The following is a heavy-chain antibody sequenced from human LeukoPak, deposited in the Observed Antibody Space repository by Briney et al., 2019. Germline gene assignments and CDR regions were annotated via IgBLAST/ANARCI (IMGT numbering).Heavy chain of an antibody. CDR2: ISPSGGST. D-gene: IGHD2-15*01. CDR1: GYTFTSYY. V-gene: IGHV1-46*01. Sequence: ASVKVSCKASGYTFTSYYMHWVRQAPGQGLEWMGIISPSGGSTSYAQKFQGRVTMTRDTSTSTVYMELSSLRSEDTAVYYCARDGCSGGSCYGEYFQHWGQGTLVTVSS. CDR3: ARDGCSGGSCYGEYFQH. J-gene: IGHJ1*01.